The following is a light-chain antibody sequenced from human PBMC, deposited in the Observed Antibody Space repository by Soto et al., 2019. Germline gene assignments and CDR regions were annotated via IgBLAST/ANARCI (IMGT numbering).Light chain of an antibody. CDR2: GAS. J-gene: IGKJ3*01. CDR1: QSISSSY. Sequence: EIVLTXSXGTLSLSPGERATLSCRASQSISSSYLAWYHQKPGQAPRLLVYGASSRATGIPDRFSGSGXGTDFTLTISRLEPEDFAVYYCQQYGSSRFTFGPGTKVDIK. CDR3: QQYGSSRFT. V-gene: IGKV3-20*01.